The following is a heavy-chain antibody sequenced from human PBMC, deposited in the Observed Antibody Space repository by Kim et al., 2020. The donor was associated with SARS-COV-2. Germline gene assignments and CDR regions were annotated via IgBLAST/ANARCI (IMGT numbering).Heavy chain of an antibody. Sequence: SQTLSLTCAIPGDSVSSNRAAWNWLRQSPSRGLEWLGRTFFSGSRLNNVYAVSVKSRITINPDTSKNQFSLQLNSVTPEDTAVYYCARDQRGLYHSYVDPRDYWGQGTLVTVSS. CDR3: ARDQRGLYHSYVDPRDY. V-gene: IGHV6-1*01. CDR1: GDSVSSNRAA. J-gene: IGHJ4*02. CDR2: TFFSGSRLNN. D-gene: IGHD3-9*01.